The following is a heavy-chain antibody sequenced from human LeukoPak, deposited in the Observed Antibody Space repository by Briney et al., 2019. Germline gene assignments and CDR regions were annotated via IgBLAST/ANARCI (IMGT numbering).Heavy chain of an antibody. CDR3: AKVQEMDTILPPFHY. D-gene: IGHD5-24*01. J-gene: IGHJ4*02. CDR2: ISGSGGNT. Sequence: GGSLRLSCAASGFTFSNYAMSWVRQVPGKGLEWVSAISGSGGNTFYADSVKGRFTISRDNSKNTLYLQVNSLRAADTAIYYCAKVQEMDTILPPFHYWGQGTLVAVSS. V-gene: IGHV3-23*01. CDR1: GFTFSNYA.